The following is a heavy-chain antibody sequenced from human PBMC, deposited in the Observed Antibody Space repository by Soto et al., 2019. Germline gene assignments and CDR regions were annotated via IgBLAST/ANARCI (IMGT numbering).Heavy chain of an antibody. CDR2: IYHSGST. J-gene: IGHJ4*02. V-gene: IGHV4-38-2*01. Sequence: SETLSLTCAVSGSSISSGYYWGWIRQTPGKGLEWIGGIYHSGSTYYNPSLKSRVTISVDTSKNQFSLKLSSVPDADTAVYYCARVASSSWYARFDYWGQGTLVTVS. D-gene: IGHD6-13*01. CDR3: ARVASSSWYARFDY. CDR1: GSSISSGYY.